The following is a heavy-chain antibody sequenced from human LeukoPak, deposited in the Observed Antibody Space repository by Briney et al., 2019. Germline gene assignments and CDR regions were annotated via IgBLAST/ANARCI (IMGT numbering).Heavy chain of an antibody. CDR2: IYYSGST. Sequence: PSETLSLTCSVSGGSVSSGISYWSWIRQPPGKGLEWIGYIYYSGSTNYNPSLKSRVTMSVDTSKNKFSLNLSSVTAADTAVYYCARGGKYYDYVWGSYIFDYWGQGTLVTVSS. CDR1: GGSVSSGISY. J-gene: IGHJ4*02. CDR3: ARGGKYYDYVWGSYIFDY. D-gene: IGHD3-16*01. V-gene: IGHV4-61*01.